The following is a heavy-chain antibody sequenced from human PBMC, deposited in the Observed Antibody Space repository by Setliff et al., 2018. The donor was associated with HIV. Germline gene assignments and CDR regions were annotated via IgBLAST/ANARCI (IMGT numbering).Heavy chain of an antibody. CDR1: GFTFSIYG. V-gene: IGHV3-33*06. J-gene: IGHJ6*03. D-gene: IGHD3-22*01. Sequence: PGGSLRLSCEVSGFTFSIYGMHWVRQAPGKGLEWVALIWFDGTNKYYVESVRGRFTISRDISKNTLFLQMNSLRAEDTAVYYCAKSQVHYDPDRHYMDVWGKGTTVTVSS. CDR2: IWFDGTNK. CDR3: AKSQVHYDPDRHYMDV.